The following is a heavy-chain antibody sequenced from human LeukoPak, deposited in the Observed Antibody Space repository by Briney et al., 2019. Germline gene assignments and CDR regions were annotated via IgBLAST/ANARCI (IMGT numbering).Heavy chain of an antibody. CDR1: ENTFTNYY. Sequence: ASVKVACKASENTFTNYYMHWVRQAPGQGLEWLGWMNPNSGNTGYAQKFQGRVTMTRNTSISTAYMELSSLRSEDTAVYYCAREYGGSVVSDYWGQGTLVTVSS. CDR2: MNPNSGNT. CDR3: AREYGGSVVSDY. J-gene: IGHJ4*02. D-gene: IGHD5-12*01. V-gene: IGHV1-8*01.